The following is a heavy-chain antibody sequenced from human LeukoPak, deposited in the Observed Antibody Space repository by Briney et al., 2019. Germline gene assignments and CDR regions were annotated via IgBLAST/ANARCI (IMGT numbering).Heavy chain of an antibody. D-gene: IGHD3-22*01. V-gene: IGHV3-30*04. CDR1: GCTFSTYA. J-gene: IGHJ4*02. CDR2: ISYDGSSK. CDR3: ARQGTSGYHYLDY. Sequence: PGGSLRLSCAASGCTFSTYAMHWVRQAPGKGLEWVALISYDGSSKYYADSVKGRFTISRDNSKNTLYLQMNSLRAEDTAVYWCARQGTSGYHYLDYWGQGTLVTVSS.